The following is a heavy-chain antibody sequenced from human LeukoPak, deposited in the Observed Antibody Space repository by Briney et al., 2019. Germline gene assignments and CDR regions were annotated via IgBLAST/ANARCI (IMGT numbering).Heavy chain of an antibody. CDR1: GFTFNNYA. CDR3: AKQYSSGWDPFDY. CDR2: ISGSGGST. Sequence: GGSLRLSCAASGFTFNNYAMSWVRQAPGKGLEWVSAISGSGGSTYYADSVKGRFTISRDNSKNTLYLQMNSLRAEDTAVYYCAKQYSSGWDPFDYWGQGTLVTVSS. J-gene: IGHJ4*02. V-gene: IGHV3-23*01. D-gene: IGHD6-19*01.